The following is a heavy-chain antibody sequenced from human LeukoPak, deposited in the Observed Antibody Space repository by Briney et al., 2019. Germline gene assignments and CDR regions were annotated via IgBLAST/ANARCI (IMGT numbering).Heavy chain of an antibody. J-gene: IGHJ4*02. CDR3: ARGSGSYSSSFFDY. CDR1: GYIFTNYW. D-gene: IGHD6-6*01. CDR2: IYPGDSDT. V-gene: IGHV5-51*01. Sequence: GESLQISCKGSGYIFTNYWIGWVRQVPGKGLEWMGIIYPGDSDTRYSPSFQGQVTISADKSTSTAYLQWSSLRASDTAMYYCARGSGSYSSSFFDYWGQGTLVTVSS.